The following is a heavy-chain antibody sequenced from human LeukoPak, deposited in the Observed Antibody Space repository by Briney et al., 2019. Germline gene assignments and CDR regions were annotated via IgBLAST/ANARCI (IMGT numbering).Heavy chain of an antibody. CDR2: ISWNSGSI. J-gene: IGHJ4*02. D-gene: IGHD6-19*01. CDR3: AKDLRGSGWYYFDY. V-gene: IGHV3-9*01. Sequence: GGSLRLSCAASGFTFDDYAMHWVRQAPGKGLGWVSGISWNSGSIGYADSVKGRFTISRGNAKNSLYLQMYSLRAEDTALYYCAKDLRGSGWYYFDYWGQGTLVTVSS. CDR1: GFTFDDYA.